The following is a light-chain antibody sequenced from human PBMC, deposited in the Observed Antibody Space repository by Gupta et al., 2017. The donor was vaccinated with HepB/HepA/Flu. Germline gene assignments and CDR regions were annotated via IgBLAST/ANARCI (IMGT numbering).Light chain of an antibody. V-gene: IGLV3-19*01. CDR1: SLRNFY. CDR2: GKN. CDR3: NSRDSSGNHHVV. Sequence: SSDLTQDPPVSVALGQQVRTHCQGDSLRNFYASWYQQKPGQAPVLVIYGKNNRPSGIPDRFSGSSSGNTASLTITGAQAEDEADYYCNSRDSSGNHHVVFGGGTKLTVL. J-gene: IGLJ2*01.